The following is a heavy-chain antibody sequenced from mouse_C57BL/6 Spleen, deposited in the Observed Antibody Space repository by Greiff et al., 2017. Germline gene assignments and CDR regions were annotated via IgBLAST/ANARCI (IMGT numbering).Heavy chain of an antibody. V-gene: IGHV5-9*01. CDR1: GFTFSSYT. CDR2: ISGGGGNT. D-gene: IGHD2-4*01. J-gene: IGHJ3*01. Sequence: EVKLVESGGGLVKPGGSLKLSCAASGFTFSSYTMSWVRQTPEKRLEWVATISGGGGNTYYPDSVKGRFTISRDNAKNTLYLQMSSLRSEDTALYYCARHPIYYDYVQFAYWGQGTLVTVSA. CDR3: ARHPIYYDYVQFAY.